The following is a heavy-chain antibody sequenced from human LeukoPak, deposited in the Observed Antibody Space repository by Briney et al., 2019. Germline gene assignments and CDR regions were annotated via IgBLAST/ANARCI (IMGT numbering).Heavy chain of an antibody. J-gene: IGHJ5*01. CDR2: IIDSGIST. V-gene: IGHV3-23*01. Sequence: GGSLRLSCAASGFTFNSYAMTWVRQAPEKGLEWVSSIIDSGISTYYGDSVKGRFTISRDNSKNTLYLQMNSLRAEDTAVYYCAKGSRGNYDSWGQGTLVTASS. CDR1: GFTFNSYA. D-gene: IGHD1-26*01. CDR3: AKGSRGNYDS.